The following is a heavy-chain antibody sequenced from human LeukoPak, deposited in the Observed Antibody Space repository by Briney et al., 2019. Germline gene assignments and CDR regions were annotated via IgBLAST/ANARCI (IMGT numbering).Heavy chain of an antibody. J-gene: IGHJ5*02. CDR3: AKDLTGGVTGWFDP. D-gene: IGHD3-16*01. V-gene: IGHV3-23*01. CDR1: GFTFSSYA. CDR2: ISGSGGSK. Sequence: GGSLRLSCAASGFTFSSYAMSWVRQAPGKGLEWVSAISGSGGSKYYADSVKGRFTISKDNFKNTLSLQMNSLRAEKTAFYYGAKDLTGGVTGWFDPWGKETLVTVS.